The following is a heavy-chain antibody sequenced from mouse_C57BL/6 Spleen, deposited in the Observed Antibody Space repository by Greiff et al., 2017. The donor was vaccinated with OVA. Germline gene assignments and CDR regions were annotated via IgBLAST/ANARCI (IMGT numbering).Heavy chain of an antibody. D-gene: IGHD1-1*01. V-gene: IGHV1-39*01. Sequence: VQLKQSGPELVKPGASVKISCKASGYSFTDYNMNWVKQSNGKSLEWIGVINPNYGTTSYNQKFKGKATLTVDQSSSTAYMQLNSLTSEDSAVYYCARLDYGSGYEGFAYWGPGTLVTVSA. J-gene: IGHJ3*01. CDR3: ARLDYGSGYEGFAY. CDR2: INPNYGTT. CDR1: GYSFTDYN.